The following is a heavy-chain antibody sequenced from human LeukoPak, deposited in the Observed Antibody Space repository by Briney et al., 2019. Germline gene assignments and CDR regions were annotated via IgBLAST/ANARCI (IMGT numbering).Heavy chain of an antibody. CDR1: GFTFSSYG. CDR2: ISYDGSNK. J-gene: IGHJ6*02. CDR3: AKDLYSGSYSGYYYYGMDV. Sequence: PGRSLRLSCAASGFTFSSYGMHWVRQAPGKGLEWVAVISYDGSNKYYADSVKGRFTISRDNSKNTLYLQMNSLRAEDTAVYYCAKDLYSGSYSGYYYYGMDVWGQGTTVTVSS. D-gene: IGHD1-26*01. V-gene: IGHV3-30*18.